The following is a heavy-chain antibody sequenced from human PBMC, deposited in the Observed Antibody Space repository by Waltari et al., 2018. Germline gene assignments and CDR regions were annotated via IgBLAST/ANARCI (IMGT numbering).Heavy chain of an antibody. CDR2: IYHSGST. V-gene: IGHV4-38-2*02. CDR3: ARGGYDFFTPLDY. CDR1: GYSISSGYY. D-gene: IGHD3-3*01. J-gene: IGHJ4*02. Sequence: QVQLQESGPGLVKPSETLSLTCTVPGYSISSGYYWGWIRQPPGKGLEWIGNIYHSGSTYYSPSLKSRVTISVDTSKNQFSLKLSSVTAADTAMYYCARGGYDFFTPLDYWGQGTLVTVSS.